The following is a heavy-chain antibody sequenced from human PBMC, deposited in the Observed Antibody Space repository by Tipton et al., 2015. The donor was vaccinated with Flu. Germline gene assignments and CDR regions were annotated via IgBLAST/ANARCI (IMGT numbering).Heavy chain of an antibody. V-gene: IGHV4-59*01. CDR3: ARARAPYYYYAMDV. D-gene: IGHD3-10*01. CDR1: DDSITFYY. Sequence: TLSLTCTVSDDSITFYYWSWVRQPPGKGLEWIGYIYSSGSTNYNPSLRGRVTISVDTSMNQLSLRLSSVTAADTAVYYCARARAPYYYYAMDVWGQGTTVTVSS. CDR2: IYSSGST. J-gene: IGHJ6*02.